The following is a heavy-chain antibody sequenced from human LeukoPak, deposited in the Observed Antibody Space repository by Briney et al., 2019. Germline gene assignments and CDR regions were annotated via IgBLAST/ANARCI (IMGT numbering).Heavy chain of an antibody. CDR2: IYYSGST. V-gene: IGHV4-31*03. CDR1: GGSISSGGYY. D-gene: IGHD3-3*01. J-gene: IGHJ5*02. CDR3: ARAEGTYDFWSGYYFWWFAP. Sequence: PSQTLSLTCTVSGGSISSGGYYWSWIRQHPGKGLEWIGYIYYSGSTYYNPSLKSRVTISVDTSKNQFSLKLSSVTAADTAVYYCARAEGTYDFWSGYYFWWFAPWGQGTLVTVSS.